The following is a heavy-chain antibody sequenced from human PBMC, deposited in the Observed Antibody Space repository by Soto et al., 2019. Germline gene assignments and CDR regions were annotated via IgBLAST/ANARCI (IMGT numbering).Heavy chain of an antibody. Sequence: VSYQASGGTFSSYAIRLVRQAPGQGVEWMGGIIPIFGTANYSQKFQGRVTITSDKSTSTAYMELSSLRSEDTAVYYCARSNLYSSRWYSEVWFDTWGQGTLVTVSS. CDR3: ARSNLYSSRWYSEVWFDT. V-gene: IGHV1-69*06. CDR1: GGTFSSYA. D-gene: IGHD6-13*01. CDR2: IIPIFGTA. J-gene: IGHJ5*02.